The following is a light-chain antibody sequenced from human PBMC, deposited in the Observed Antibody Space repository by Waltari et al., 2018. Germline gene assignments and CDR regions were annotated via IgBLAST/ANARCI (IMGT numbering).Light chain of an antibody. CDR2: KES. Sequence: DIHMTQSPSTLSASVGDRVTITCRASQSISSWLALYQQKPGKAPNLLIYKESRLESGVPSRFSGSGSGTEFTLTISSMQPDDFATYYCQQYNSYSFTFGPGTKVDIK. V-gene: IGKV1-5*03. CDR3: QQYNSYSFT. J-gene: IGKJ3*01. CDR1: QSISSW.